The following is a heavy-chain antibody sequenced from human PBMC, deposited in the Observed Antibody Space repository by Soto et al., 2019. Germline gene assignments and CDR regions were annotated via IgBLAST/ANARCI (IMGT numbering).Heavy chain of an antibody. CDR1: GFTFSTDW. V-gene: IGHV3-74*01. J-gene: IGHJ6*02. CDR2: IDSDGSNT. CDR3: ARGSFFLDV. Sequence: EVQLVESGGGLVQPGGSLRLSCAASGFTFSTDWMHWVRQVPGKGLVWVSRIDSDGSNTNYADSVKGRFTISRDNAKNTRYLQMNSLRAEDTAVYYCARGSFFLDVWGQGTTVTVSS. D-gene: IGHD3-3*02.